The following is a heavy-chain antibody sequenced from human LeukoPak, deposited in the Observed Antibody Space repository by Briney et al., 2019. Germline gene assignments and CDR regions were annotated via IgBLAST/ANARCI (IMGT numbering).Heavy chain of an antibody. V-gene: IGHV3-23*01. CDR2: ISGSGGST. D-gene: IGHD3-10*01. Sequence: GGSLRLSCAASGFTFSSQLMRWVRQAPGKGLEWVSVISGSGGSTYYADSVKGRFTISRDNSKNTLYLQMNSLRAEDTAVYYCAKDRSVWFGEGTFDYWGQGTLVTVSS. CDR3: AKDRSVWFGEGTFDY. J-gene: IGHJ4*02. CDR1: GFTFSSQL.